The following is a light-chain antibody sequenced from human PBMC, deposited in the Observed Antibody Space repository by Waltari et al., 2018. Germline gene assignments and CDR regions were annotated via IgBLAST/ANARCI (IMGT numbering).Light chain of an antibody. CDR2: SSS. J-gene: IGKJ4*01. Sequence: DTLMTQSPSSLSASVGDRVTIPCRASQAISTYVNCYQQTPGMAPKLLIFSSSTLHRGVSSRFSGSGSGTEFTLTISNLQPDDFATYYCQQSYSAPLAFGGGTKLDI. CDR3: QQSYSAPLA. V-gene: IGKV1-39*01. CDR1: QAISTY.